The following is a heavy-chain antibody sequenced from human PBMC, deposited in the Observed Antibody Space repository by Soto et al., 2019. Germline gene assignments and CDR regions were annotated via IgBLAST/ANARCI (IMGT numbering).Heavy chain of an antibody. CDR2: TNEYGSEK. CDR3: ARGGLAYSESAY. CDR1: GFTFSNYW. V-gene: IGHV3-7*01. J-gene: IGHJ4*02. Sequence: EVQLVESGGALVQPGGSLRLSCVASGFTFSNYWMSWVRQAPGKGLEWVANTNEYGSEKFCVDSLKDRFTISRDNAKNSLYLQMNSLRAEDTAVYFCARGGLAYSESAYWGQGTLVTVSS. D-gene: IGHD4-4*01.